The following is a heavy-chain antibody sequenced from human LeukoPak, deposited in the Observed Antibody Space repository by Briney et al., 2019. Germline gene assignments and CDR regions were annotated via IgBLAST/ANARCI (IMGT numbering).Heavy chain of an antibody. J-gene: IGHJ4*02. Sequence: SETLSLTCTVSGGSISSYYWSWIRQPPGKGLEWIGYIYYSGSTNYNPSLKSRVTISVDTSKNQFSLKLSSVTAADTAVYYCARAGYCSSTSCYKGFDYWGQGTLVTVSS. CDR3: ARAGYCSSTSCYKGFDY. V-gene: IGHV4-59*01. D-gene: IGHD2-2*02. CDR1: GGSISSYY. CDR2: IYYSGST.